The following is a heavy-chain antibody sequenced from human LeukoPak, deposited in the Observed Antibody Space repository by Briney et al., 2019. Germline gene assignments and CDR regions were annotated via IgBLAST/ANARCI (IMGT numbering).Heavy chain of an antibody. D-gene: IGHD5-24*01. CDR1: GVCISTYY. V-gene: IGHV4-59*01. CDR2: VYYSGNT. J-gene: IGHJ4*02. Sequence: SETLSLTCTVSGVCISTYYWSWIRQPPGKGPEWIGYVYYSGNTNYNPSLKGRVTISIDTSKNQFSLKLSSVTAADTAVYYCARVGNFNFDYWGQGALVTVSS. CDR3: ARVGNFNFDY.